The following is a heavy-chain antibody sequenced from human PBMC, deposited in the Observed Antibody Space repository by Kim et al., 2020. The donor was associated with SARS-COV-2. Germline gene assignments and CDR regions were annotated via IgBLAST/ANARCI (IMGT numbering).Heavy chain of an antibody. V-gene: IGHV3-30*01. Sequence: DSVKGRFTISRDNSKNTLYLQMNSLRAEDTAVYYCARDRAVTPTYYYFDYWGQGTLVTVSS. D-gene: IGHD4-17*01. CDR3: ARDRAVTPTYYYFDY. J-gene: IGHJ4*02.